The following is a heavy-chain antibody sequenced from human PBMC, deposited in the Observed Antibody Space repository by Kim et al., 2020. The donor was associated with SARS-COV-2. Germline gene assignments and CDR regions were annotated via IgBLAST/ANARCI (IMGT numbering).Heavy chain of an antibody. Sequence: SETLSLTCTVSGGSISSSSYYWGWIRQPPGKGLEWIGSIYYSGSTYYNPSLKSRVTISVDTSKNQFSLKLSSVTAADTAVYYCAPTRSDILTGYYRNWFDPWGQGTLVTVSS. J-gene: IGHJ5*02. CDR1: GGSISSSSYY. V-gene: IGHV4-39*01. D-gene: IGHD3-9*01. CDR2: IYYSGST. CDR3: APTRSDILTGYYRNWFDP.